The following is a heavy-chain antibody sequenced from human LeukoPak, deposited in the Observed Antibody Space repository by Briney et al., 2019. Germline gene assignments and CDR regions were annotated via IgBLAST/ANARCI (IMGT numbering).Heavy chain of an antibody. J-gene: IGHJ4*02. D-gene: IGHD1-26*01. Sequence: SVKVSCKASGGTFSSYAISWVRQAPGQGLEWMGGIIPIFGTANYAQKFQGRVTITTDESTSTAYMELSSLRSEDTAVYYCVRVGGSYRNPLLDYWGQGTLVTVSS. CDR2: IIPIFGTA. V-gene: IGHV1-69*05. CDR3: VRVGGSYRNPLLDY. CDR1: GGTFSSYA.